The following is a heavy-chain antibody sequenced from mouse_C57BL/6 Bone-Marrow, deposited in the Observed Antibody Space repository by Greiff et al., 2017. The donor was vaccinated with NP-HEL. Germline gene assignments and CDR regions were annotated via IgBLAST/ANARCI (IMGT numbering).Heavy chain of an antibody. Sequence: VHVKQSGAELVRPGASVKLSCTASGFNIKDDYMHWVKQRPEQGLEWIGWIDPENGDTEYASKFQGKATITADTSSNTAYLQLSSLTSEDTAVYYCTTLKYYYGSIYLFAYWGQGTLVTVSA. CDR2: IDPENGDT. D-gene: IGHD1-1*01. CDR1: GFNIKDDY. J-gene: IGHJ3*01. V-gene: IGHV14-4*01. CDR3: TTLKYYYGSIYLFAY.